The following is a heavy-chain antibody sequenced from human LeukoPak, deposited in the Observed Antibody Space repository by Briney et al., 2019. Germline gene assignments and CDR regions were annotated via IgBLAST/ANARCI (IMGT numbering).Heavy chain of an antibody. J-gene: IGHJ5*02. Sequence: GASVKDSCKASGGTFSIYAISWVRQAPGQGLEWMGGIIPIFGTANYAQKFQGRVTITADESTSTAYMELSSLRTEDTAVYYCARSYYYDTPSCFDPWGQGTLVTVSS. CDR3: ARSYYYDTPSCFDP. CDR1: GGTFSIYA. CDR2: IIPIFGTA. V-gene: IGHV1-69*13. D-gene: IGHD3-22*01.